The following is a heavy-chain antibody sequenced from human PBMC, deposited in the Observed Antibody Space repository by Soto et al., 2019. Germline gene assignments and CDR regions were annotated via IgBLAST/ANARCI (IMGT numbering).Heavy chain of an antibody. J-gene: IGHJ6*02. D-gene: IGHD6-19*01. Sequence: PSETLSLTCTVSGGSISSYYWSWIRQPPGKGLEWIGYIYYSGSTNYNPSLKSRVTISVDTSKNQFSLKLSSVTAADTAVYYCARDRRPQIAVAGTDYYYYGMDVWGQGTTVTVSS. CDR3: ARDRRPQIAVAGTDYYYYGMDV. CDR2: IYYSGST. V-gene: IGHV4-59*01. CDR1: GGSISSYY.